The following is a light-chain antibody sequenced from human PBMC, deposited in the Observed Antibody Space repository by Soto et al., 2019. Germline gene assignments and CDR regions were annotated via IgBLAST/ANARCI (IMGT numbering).Light chain of an antibody. Sequence: EIVLTQSPGTLSLSPGEGATLSCRASQTVSSSFLAWYQQKAGQAPRLLIYGASSRATGIPDRFSGSGSGTGFTLTITRLEAEDFAVYYCQQYGSSPGTFGQGTKVEIK. CDR2: GAS. CDR1: QTVSSSF. J-gene: IGKJ1*01. CDR3: QQYGSSPGT. V-gene: IGKV3-20*01.